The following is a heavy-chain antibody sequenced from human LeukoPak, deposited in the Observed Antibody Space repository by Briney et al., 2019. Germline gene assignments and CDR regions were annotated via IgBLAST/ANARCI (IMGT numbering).Heavy chain of an antibody. CDR1: GGSISSGGYY. CDR3: ARGYQGGPYFDY. CDR2: IYYSGST. J-gene: IGHJ4*02. V-gene: IGHV4-31*03. D-gene: IGHD2-2*01. Sequence: PSQTLSLTCTVSGGSISSGGYYWRWIRQHPGKGLEWIGYIYYSGSTYYNPSLKSRVTISVDTSKNQFSLKLSSVTAADTAVYYCARGYQGGPYFDYWGQGTLVTVSS.